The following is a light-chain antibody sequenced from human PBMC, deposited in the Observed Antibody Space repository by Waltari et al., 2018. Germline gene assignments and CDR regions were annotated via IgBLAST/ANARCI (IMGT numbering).Light chain of an antibody. CDR2: LGS. CDR3: VQSLQTPPT. Sequence: DIVMTQSPLSLPVTPGEPASFSCRSSQSLLYSNGNNYLDWYLQKPGQSPQLLIYLGSNRASGVPDRFGGSGSGTDFTLKISRVEAEDVGIYYCVQSLQTPPTFGQGTKVEIK. V-gene: IGKV2-28*01. J-gene: IGKJ1*01. CDR1: QSLLYSNGNNY.